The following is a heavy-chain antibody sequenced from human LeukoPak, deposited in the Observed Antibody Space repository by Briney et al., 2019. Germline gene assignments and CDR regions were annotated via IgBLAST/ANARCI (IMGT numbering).Heavy chain of an antibody. J-gene: IGHJ4*02. D-gene: IGHD6-19*01. V-gene: IGHV3-33*08. CDR1: GSTVSSNY. Sequence: GGSLRLSCAASGSTVSSNYMSWVRQAPGKGLEWVAVIWYDGSNKYYADSVKGRFTISRDNSKNTLYLQMNSLRAEDTAVYYCAREGAVAPYYFDYWGQGTLVTVSS. CDR2: IWYDGSNK. CDR3: AREGAVAPYYFDY.